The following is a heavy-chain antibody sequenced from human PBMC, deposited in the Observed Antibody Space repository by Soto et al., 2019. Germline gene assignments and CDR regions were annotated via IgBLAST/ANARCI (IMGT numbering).Heavy chain of an antibody. J-gene: IGHJ6*02. V-gene: IGHV1-69*13. CDR3: AGAYGGFYGVFYGMDV. D-gene: IGHD4-17*01. CDR1: GGTFSSYA. CDR2: IIPIFGTA. Sequence: SVKVSCKASGGTFSSYAISWVRQAPGQGLEWMGGIIPIFGTANYAQKFQGRVTITADESTSTAYMELSSLRSEDTAVYYCAGAYGGFYGVFYGMDVWGQGTTVTVSS.